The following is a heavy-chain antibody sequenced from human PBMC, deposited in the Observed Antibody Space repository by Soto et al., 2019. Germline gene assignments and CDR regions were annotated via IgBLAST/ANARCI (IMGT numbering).Heavy chain of an antibody. Sequence: SETLSLTCTVSGDSVSSGSFYWSWIRQPPGKGMEWIGYVYYSGSTSYNPSLKSRVTISRDTSKNQFSLDLNSVTPADTAVYYCARVKRSTSRFDPWGQGTRVTVSS. CDR1: GDSVSSGSFY. V-gene: IGHV4-61*01. CDR2: VYYSGST. D-gene: IGHD1-26*01. CDR3: ARVKRSTSRFDP. J-gene: IGHJ5*02.